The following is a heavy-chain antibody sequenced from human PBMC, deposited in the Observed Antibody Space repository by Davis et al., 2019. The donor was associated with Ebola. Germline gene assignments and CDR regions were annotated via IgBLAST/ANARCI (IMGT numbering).Heavy chain of an antibody. Sequence: SVTVSCKASVGTFIIFGINWVRQAPGQGLEWIGVVIPTYATSYYAQKFQGRVTITADESTSTVYMELSSLKSEDTAVYFCSRSAIAYCSGGSCYFDYWGQGTLVTVSS. J-gene: IGHJ4*02. CDR1: VGTFIIFG. V-gene: IGHV1-69*13. CDR2: VIPTYATS. D-gene: IGHD2-15*01. CDR3: SRSAIAYCSGGSCYFDY.